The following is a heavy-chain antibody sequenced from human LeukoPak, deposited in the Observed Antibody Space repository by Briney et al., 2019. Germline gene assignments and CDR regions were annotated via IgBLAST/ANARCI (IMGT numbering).Heavy chain of an antibody. CDR2: IIPIFGTA. J-gene: IGHJ5*02. D-gene: IGHD3-22*01. CDR3: ARGRSDYYDSSGFGYNWFDP. CDR1: GGTFSSYA. V-gene: IGHV1-69*13. Sequence: ASVKVSCKASGGTFSSYAISWVRQAPGQGLEWMGGIIPIFGTANYAQKFQGRVTITADESTSTAYMELSSLRSEDTAVYYCARGRSDYYDSSGFGYNWFDPWGQGTLVTVSS.